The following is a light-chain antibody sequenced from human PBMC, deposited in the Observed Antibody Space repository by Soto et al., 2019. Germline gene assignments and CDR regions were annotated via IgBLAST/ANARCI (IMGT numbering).Light chain of an antibody. V-gene: IGKV3-20*01. CDR1: QSFSSTY. CDR2: GAS. CDR3: QQYSSSPIT. Sequence: ILXTQSPVTXXXPXFYXXXVSWRASQSFSSTYLAWYQQKPGQAPRLLIYGASSRATGIPDRFSGGGSGTDFSLTISRLDPEDFAVYYCQQYSSSPITFGQGTRLENK. J-gene: IGKJ5*01.